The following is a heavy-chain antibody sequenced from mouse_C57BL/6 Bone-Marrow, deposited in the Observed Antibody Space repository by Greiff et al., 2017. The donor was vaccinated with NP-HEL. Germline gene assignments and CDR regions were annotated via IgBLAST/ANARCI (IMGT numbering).Heavy chain of an antibody. CDR2: IDPENGDT. J-gene: IGHJ3*01. D-gene: IGHD2-2*01. V-gene: IGHV14-4*01. CDR1: GFNIKDDY. CDR3: TIWFQAWFAY. Sequence: EVQVVESGAELVRPGASVKLSCTASGFNIKDDYMHWVKQRPEQGLEWIGWIDPENGDTEYASKFQGKAPITADTSSNTAYLQLTSLTSEDTAVYYCTIWFQAWFAYWGQGTLVTVSA.